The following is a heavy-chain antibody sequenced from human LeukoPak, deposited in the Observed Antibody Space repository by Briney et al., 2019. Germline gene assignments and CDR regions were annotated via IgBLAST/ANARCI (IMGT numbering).Heavy chain of an antibody. CDR1: GGSISSYY. CDR2: IYTSGST. V-gene: IGHV4-4*07. D-gene: IGHD3-9*01. Sequence: PSETLSLTCTVSGGSISSYYWSWIRQPAGKGLEWIRRIYTSGSTYYNPSLKSRVTISVDTSKNQFSLKLSSVTAADTAVYYCARAPNDYDILTGYPREEYYFDYWGQGTLVTVSS. J-gene: IGHJ4*02. CDR3: ARAPNDYDILTGYPREEYYFDY.